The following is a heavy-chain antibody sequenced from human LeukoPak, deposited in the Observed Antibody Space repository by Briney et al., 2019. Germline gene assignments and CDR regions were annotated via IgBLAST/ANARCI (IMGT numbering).Heavy chain of an antibody. J-gene: IGHJ6*04. CDR2: INHSGST. CDR1: GGSFSGYY. Sequence: SETLCLTCAVYGGSFSGYYWSRIRQPPGKGLEWIGEINHSGSTNYNPSLKSRVTISADTSKNQFSLKLSSVTAADTAVYYCARTVTSPRRYYYGMDDWGKGTTVTVPS. V-gene: IGHV4-34*01. D-gene: IGHD4-17*01. CDR3: ARTVTSPRRYYYGMDD.